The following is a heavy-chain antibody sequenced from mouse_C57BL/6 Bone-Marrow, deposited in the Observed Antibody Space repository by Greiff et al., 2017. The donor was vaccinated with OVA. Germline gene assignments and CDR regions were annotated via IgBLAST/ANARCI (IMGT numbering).Heavy chain of an antibody. CDR3: AFYYCSISRYFDV. CDR2: INPNYGTT. CDR1: GYSFTDYN. Sequence: VQLQQSGPELVKPGASVKISCKASGYSFTDYNMNWVKQSNGKSLEWIGVINPNYGTTSYNQKFKGKDTLTVDQSSSTAYMHLNSLTSEDSAVYYFAFYYCSISRYFDVWGTGTTVTVSS. V-gene: IGHV1-39*01. D-gene: IGHD1-1*01. J-gene: IGHJ1*03.